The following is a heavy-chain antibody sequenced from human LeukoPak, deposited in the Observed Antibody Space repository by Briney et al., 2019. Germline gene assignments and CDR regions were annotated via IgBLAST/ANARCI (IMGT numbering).Heavy chain of an antibody. CDR2: IYYSGST. V-gene: IGHV4-59*01. J-gene: IGHJ5*02. CDR1: GGSISSYY. D-gene: IGHD3-10*01. Sequence: SETLSLTCTVSGGSISSYYWSWIRQPPGKGLEWIGYIYYSGSTNYNPSLKSRVTISVDTSKNQFSLKLSSVTAADTAVYYCARAGYYGSGSYYNGFNWFDPWGQGTLVTVSS. CDR3: ARAGYYGSGSYYNGFNWFDP.